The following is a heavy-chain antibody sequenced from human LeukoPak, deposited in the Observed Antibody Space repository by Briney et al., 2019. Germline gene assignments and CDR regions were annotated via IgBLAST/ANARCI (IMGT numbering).Heavy chain of an antibody. V-gene: IGHV4-30-4*01. CDR2: IYYSGST. J-gene: IGHJ3*02. D-gene: IGHD2-15*01. CDR1: GGSISSGDYY. CDR3: DRDCSGGSCYGAFDI. Sequence: EPSETLSLTCTVSGGSISSGDYYWSWIRQPPGKGLEWIGYIYYSGSTYYNPSLKSRVTISVDTPKNQFSLKLSSVTAADTAVYYCDRDCSGGSCYGAFDIWGQGTMVTVSS.